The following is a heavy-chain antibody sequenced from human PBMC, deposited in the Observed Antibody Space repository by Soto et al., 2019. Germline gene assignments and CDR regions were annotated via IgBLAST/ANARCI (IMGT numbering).Heavy chain of an antibody. CDR3: AKDPYDKISQVISWLDY. Sequence: QVQLVESGGGVVQPGRSLRLSCVASEFTFSGYGMHWVRQAPGKGLEWVAVISYDGSDKYYADSVKGRFTISRDNSKDTLFLQMNSLRVEDTAVYYCAKDPYDKISQVISWLDYWGQGTLVTVSS. CDR2: ISYDGSDK. J-gene: IGHJ4*02. V-gene: IGHV3-30*18. D-gene: IGHD3-22*01. CDR1: EFTFSGYG.